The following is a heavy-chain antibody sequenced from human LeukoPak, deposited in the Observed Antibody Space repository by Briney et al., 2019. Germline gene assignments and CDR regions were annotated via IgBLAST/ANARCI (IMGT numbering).Heavy chain of an antibody. CDR2: INPNSGGT. Sequence: ASVKVSCKASGYTFTGYYMHWVRQAPGQGREWMGWINPNSGGTNYAQKFQGRVTITRDTSISTAYMELSRLRSDDTAVYYCARGLQENLAWLTAFSAFDIWGQGTMVTVSS. V-gene: IGHV1-2*02. D-gene: IGHD6-19*01. CDR1: GYTFTGYY. CDR3: ARGLQENLAWLTAFSAFDI. J-gene: IGHJ3*02.